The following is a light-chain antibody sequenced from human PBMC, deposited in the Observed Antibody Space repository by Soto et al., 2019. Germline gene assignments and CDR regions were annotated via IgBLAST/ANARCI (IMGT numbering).Light chain of an antibody. Sequence: EIVMTQSPATLSVSPGERATLSCRASQSVSRNLAWYQQKPGQAPRLLIYGASTRATGIPARFSGSGSGTEFTLTISSLQSEDFAAYDCQQYNNWPYTFGQGTKLEIK. V-gene: IGKV3-15*01. CDR1: QSVSRN. CDR2: GAS. CDR3: QQYNNWPYT. J-gene: IGKJ2*01.